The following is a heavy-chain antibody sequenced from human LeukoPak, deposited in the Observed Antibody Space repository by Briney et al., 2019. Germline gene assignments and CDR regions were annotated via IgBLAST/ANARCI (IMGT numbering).Heavy chain of an antibody. V-gene: IGHV1-2*02. D-gene: IGHD3-10*01. J-gene: IGHJ4*02. Sequence: ASVKVSCKASGYTFTGYYMHWVRQAPGQGLEWMGWINPNSGGTNYAQKFQGMVTMTRDTSISTAYMEMSRLGSDDTAIYYCAGANYYASGTYYPGYWGQGTLVTVSS. CDR3: AGANYYASGTYYPGY. CDR2: INPNSGGT. CDR1: GYTFTGYY.